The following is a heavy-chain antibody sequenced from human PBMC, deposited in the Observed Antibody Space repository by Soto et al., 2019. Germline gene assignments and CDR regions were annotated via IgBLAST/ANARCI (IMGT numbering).Heavy chain of an antibody. CDR1: GFTFSSYW. D-gene: IGHD3-10*01. CDR2: IKQDGGEK. V-gene: IGHV3-7*01. J-gene: IGHJ6*03. CDR3: ARSDYYGSGSYPKGNHMDV. Sequence: EVQLVESGGDLVQPGKSLRLSCAASGFTFSSYWMSWVRQAPGKGLEWVANIKQDGGEKYYVDSVEGRFTISRDNGKNSLDLQMDSLRAEDTAVYYCARSDYYGSGSYPKGNHMDVWGKGTTVTASS.